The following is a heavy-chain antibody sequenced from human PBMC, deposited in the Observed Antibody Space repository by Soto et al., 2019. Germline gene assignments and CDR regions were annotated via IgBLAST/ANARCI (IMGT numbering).Heavy chain of an antibody. CDR1: GYTFTSYY. V-gene: IGHV1-46*01. CDR2: INPSGGST. D-gene: IGHD2-2*01. CDR3: ARVHPRPRNFYQNNWFDP. J-gene: IGHJ5*02. Sequence: QVQLVQSGAEVKKPGASVKVSCKASGYTFTSYYMHWVRQAPGQGLEWMGIINPSGGSTSYAQKFQGRVTMTRDTSTSTVYMELSSLRSEDTAVYYCARVHPRPRNFYQNNWFDPWGQGTLVTVSA.